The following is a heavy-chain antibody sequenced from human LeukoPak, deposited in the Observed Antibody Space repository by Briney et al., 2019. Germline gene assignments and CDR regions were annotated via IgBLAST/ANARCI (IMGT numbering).Heavy chain of an antibody. D-gene: IGHD1-1*01. CDR2: INRDGSQT. CDR1: GFTFSTFW. CDR3: ARGRSATGTTGGKNWFDP. J-gene: IGHJ5*02. V-gene: IGHV3-7*01. Sequence: PGGSLRLSCAASGFTFSTFWMTWVRQAPGKGLEWEANINRDGSQTYYVDSAKGRFTISRDNAQNSLCLQMSSLRAEDTAVYYCARGRSATGTTGGKNWFDPWGQGTLVTVSS.